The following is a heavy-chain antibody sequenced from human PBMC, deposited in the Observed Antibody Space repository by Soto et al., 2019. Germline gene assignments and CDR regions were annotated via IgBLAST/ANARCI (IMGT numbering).Heavy chain of an antibody. Sequence: QVQLQESGPGLVKPSQTLSLTCTVSGGSISSGGYYWSWIRQHPGKGLEWIGYIYYSGSTYYNPSPKSRVTISVDTSKNQFSLKLSSVTAADTAVYYCARAFTYCTNGVCYKGSGDPINRFDPWGQGTLVTVSS. CDR3: ARAFTYCTNGVCYKGSGDPINRFDP. V-gene: IGHV4-31*03. CDR1: GGSISSGGYY. D-gene: IGHD2-8*01. CDR2: IYYSGST. J-gene: IGHJ5*02.